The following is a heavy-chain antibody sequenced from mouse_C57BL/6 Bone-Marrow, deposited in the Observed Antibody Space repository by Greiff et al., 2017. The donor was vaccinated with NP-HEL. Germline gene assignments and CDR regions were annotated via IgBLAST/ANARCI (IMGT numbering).Heavy chain of an antibody. Sequence: QVQLQQSGAELVRPGASVTLSCKASGYTFTDYEMHWVKQTPVHGLEWIGAIDPETGGTAYNQKFKGKAILTADKSSSTAYMELRSLTSEDSAVYYCTRSGYYDYGVRAWFAYWGQGTLVTVSA. CDR3: TRSGYYDYGVRAWFAY. J-gene: IGHJ3*01. CDR1: GYTFTDYE. CDR2: IDPETGGT. V-gene: IGHV1-15*01. D-gene: IGHD2-4*01.